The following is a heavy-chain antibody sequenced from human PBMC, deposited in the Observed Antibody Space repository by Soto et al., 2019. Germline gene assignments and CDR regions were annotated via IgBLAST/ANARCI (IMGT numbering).Heavy chain of an antibody. Sequence: PSETLSLTCTVSGASIGSGDYYWSWIRQHPGKGLEGIGYIYYSGGTYYNPSLKSRVTISVDTSKNQFSLELSSVTAADTAVYYCASIYDSSGYYYGNNWFDPWGQGTLVTVS. J-gene: IGHJ5*02. D-gene: IGHD3-22*01. CDR1: GASIGSGDYY. CDR2: IYYSGGT. CDR3: ASIYDSSGYYYGNNWFDP. V-gene: IGHV4-31*02.